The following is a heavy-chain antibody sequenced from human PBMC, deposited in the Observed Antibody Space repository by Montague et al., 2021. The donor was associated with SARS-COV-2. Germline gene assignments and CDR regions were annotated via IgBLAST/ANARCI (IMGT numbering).Heavy chain of an antibody. CDR1: GGSISSNSYY. CDR2: IYYSGRH. D-gene: IGHD3-9*01. J-gene: IGHJ4*02. Sequence: SETLSLTCTVSGGSISSNSYYWGWIRQPPGQGLEWIGSIYYSGRHYYNPSLKSRVTMSVDTPKSHFSLNLSSVTAADTAVFYCVRGGYSDWLIPFESWGQGTLSPSPQ. CDR3: VRGGYSDWLIPFES. V-gene: IGHV4-39*02.